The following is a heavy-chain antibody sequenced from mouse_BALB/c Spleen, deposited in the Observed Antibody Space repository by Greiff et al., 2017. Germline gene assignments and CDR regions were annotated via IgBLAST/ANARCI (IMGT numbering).Heavy chain of an antibody. V-gene: IGHV7-3*02. CDR2: IRNKANGYTT. Sequence: EVKLMESGGGLVQPGGSLRLSCATSGFTFTDYYMSWVRQPPGKALEWLGFIRNKANGYTTEYSASVKGRFTISRDNSQSILYLQMNTLRAEDSATYYCARAVYDHYAMDYWGQGTSVTVSS. J-gene: IGHJ4*01. CDR3: ARAVYDHYAMDY. CDR1: GFTFTDYY. D-gene: IGHD2-3*01.